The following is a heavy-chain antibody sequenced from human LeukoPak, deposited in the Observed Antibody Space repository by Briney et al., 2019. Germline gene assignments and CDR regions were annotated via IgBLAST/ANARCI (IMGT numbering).Heavy chain of an antibody. V-gene: IGHV3-30*18. Sequence: GGSLRLSCAASGFTFSSYGMHWVRQAPGKGLEWVAVISYDGSNKYYADSMKGRFTISRDNSKNTLYLQMNSLRAEDTAVYYCAKDRRPYGDYVQLGYWGQGTLVTVSS. CDR3: AKDRRPYGDYVQLGY. J-gene: IGHJ4*02. CDR2: ISYDGSNK. CDR1: GFTFSSYG. D-gene: IGHD4-17*01.